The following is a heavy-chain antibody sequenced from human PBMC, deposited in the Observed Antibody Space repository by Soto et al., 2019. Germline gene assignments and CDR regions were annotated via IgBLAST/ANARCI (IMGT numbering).Heavy chain of an antibody. Sequence: EVQLVESGGGLVQPGGSLRLSCAASGFTVSSNYMSWVRQAPGKGLEWVSVIYSGGSTYYADSVKGRFTISRHNSKNTLYLQMNSLSAEDTAVYYCASDCVRSITIVRGCGGMDVWGQGTTVTVSS. CDR2: IYSGGST. V-gene: IGHV3-53*04. J-gene: IGHJ6*02. CDR3: ASDCVRSITIVRGCGGMDV. D-gene: IGHD3-10*01. CDR1: GFTVSSNY.